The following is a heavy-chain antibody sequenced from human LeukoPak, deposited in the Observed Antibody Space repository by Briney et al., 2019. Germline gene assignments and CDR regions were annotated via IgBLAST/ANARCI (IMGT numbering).Heavy chain of an antibody. Sequence: PSETLSLTCTVSGGSISSYYWSWIRQPAGKGLEWIGRIRSSGSTNYNPSLKSRVTISVDTSKNQFSLKLSSVTAADTAVYYCARDECPLWSISCHRGFDPWGQGLLVTVSS. V-gene: IGHV4-4*07. CDR3: ARDECPLWSISCHRGFDP. J-gene: IGHJ5*02. CDR1: GGSISSYY. D-gene: IGHD2-2*02. CDR2: IRSSGST.